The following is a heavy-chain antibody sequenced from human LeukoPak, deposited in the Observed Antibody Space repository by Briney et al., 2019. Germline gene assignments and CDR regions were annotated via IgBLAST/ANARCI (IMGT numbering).Heavy chain of an antibody. J-gene: IGHJ3*02. Sequence: GRSLRLSCAASGFPFVDYAMHWVRQAPGKGLEWVSGISWNSGSIGYADSVKGRFTISRDNAKNSLYLQMNSLRAEDTALYYCAKLKGSSSLEAFDIWGQGTMVTVSS. CDR2: ISWNSGSI. CDR3: AKLKGSSSLEAFDI. V-gene: IGHV3-9*01. D-gene: IGHD2-15*01. CDR1: GFPFVDYA.